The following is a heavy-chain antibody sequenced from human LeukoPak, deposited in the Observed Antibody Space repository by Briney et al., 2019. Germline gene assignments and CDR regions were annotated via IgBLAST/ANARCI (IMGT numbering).Heavy chain of an antibody. CDR3: ARDASSSRVFDY. CDR1: GYTFTSYG. D-gene: IGHD3-10*01. Sequence: ASGKLSCKAYGYTFTSYGISWVRQAHGQGLEWMGWISAYNGNTNYAKKLQGRVTMTTDTSTSTAYMELRSLRSDDTAVYYCARDASSSRVFDYWGQGTLVTVSS. V-gene: IGHV1-18*01. CDR2: ISAYNGNT. J-gene: IGHJ4*02.